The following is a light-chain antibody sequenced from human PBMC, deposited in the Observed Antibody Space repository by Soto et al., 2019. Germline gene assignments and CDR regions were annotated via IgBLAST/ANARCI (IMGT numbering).Light chain of an antibody. CDR3: MQGKHWPPT. CDR1: QSLVYSDGNTY. Sequence: DVVMTQSPLSLPVTLGQPASISCRSSQSLVYSDGNTYLNWFQQRPGQSPRRLIYTVSNRDSGVPDRFGGSGSGTDFTLKISRVEAEDVGVYYCMQGKHWPPTFGRGTKVEIK. V-gene: IGKV2-30*01. J-gene: IGKJ1*01. CDR2: TVS.